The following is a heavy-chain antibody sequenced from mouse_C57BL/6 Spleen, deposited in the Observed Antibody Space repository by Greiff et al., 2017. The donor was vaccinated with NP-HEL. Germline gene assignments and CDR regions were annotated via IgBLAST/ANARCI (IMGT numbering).Heavy chain of an antibody. V-gene: IGHV14-4*01. CDR3: TTLIITTVVPPDY. Sequence: EVQRVESGAELVRPGASVKLSCTASGFNIKDDYMHWVKQRPEQGLEWIGWIDPENGDTEYASKFQGKATITADTSSNTAYLQLSSLTSEDTAVYYCTTLIITTVVPPDYWGQGTTLTVSS. CDR1: GFNIKDDY. D-gene: IGHD1-1*01. CDR2: IDPENGDT. J-gene: IGHJ2*01.